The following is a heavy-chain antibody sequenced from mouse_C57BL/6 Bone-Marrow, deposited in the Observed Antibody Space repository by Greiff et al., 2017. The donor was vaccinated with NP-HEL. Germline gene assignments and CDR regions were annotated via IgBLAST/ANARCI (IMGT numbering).Heavy chain of an antibody. J-gene: IGHJ2*01. V-gene: IGHV1-74*01. D-gene: IGHD3-3*01. Sequence: VQLQQPGAELVKPGASVKVSCKASGYTFTSYWMHWVKQRPGQGLEWIGRIHPSDSDTNYNQKFKGKATLTVDKSSSTAYMQLSSLTSAYSSVYSCATGLTAYYFDYWGQGTTLTVSS. CDR3: ATGLTAYYFDY. CDR2: IHPSDSDT. CDR1: GYTFTSYW.